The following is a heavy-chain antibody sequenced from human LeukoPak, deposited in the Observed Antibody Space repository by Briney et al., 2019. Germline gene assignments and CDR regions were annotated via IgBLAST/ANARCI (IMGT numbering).Heavy chain of an antibody. D-gene: IGHD6-19*01. CDR1: GSSISSYY. J-gene: IGHJ3*02. CDR2: IYTSGST. V-gene: IGHV4-4*07. CDR3: ASHSSGWYREAFDI. Sequence: KPSETLSLTCTVSGSSISSYYWSWIRQPAGKGLEWIGRIYTSGSTNYNPSLKSRVTMSVDTSKNQFSLKLSSVTAADTAVYYCASHSSGWYREAFDIWGQGTMVTASS.